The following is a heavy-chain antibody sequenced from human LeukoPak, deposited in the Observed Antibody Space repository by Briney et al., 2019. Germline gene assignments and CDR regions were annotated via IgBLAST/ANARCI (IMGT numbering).Heavy chain of an antibody. CDR3: ARGRAYCGGDCYSGAFDI. J-gene: IGHJ3*02. CDR2: IYDSGST. D-gene: IGHD2-21*02. CDR1: GGSIRSSYYY. V-gene: IGHV4-39*07. Sequence: SETLSLTCTVSGGSIRSSYYYWGWIRQPPGKGLEWIGSIYDSGSTYYNPSLKSRVTISVDTSKNQFSLKLSSVTAADTAVYYCARGRAYCGGDCYSGAFDIWGQGTMVTVSS.